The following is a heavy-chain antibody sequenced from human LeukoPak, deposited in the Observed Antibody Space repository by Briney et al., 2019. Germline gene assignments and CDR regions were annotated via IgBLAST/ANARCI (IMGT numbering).Heavy chain of an antibody. D-gene: IGHD2-2*01. J-gene: IGHJ5*02. Sequence: ASVKVSCKASGYTFTGYYMHWVRQAPGQGLEWMGWINPNNGVPNYAQKFQGRVTMTRDTAISTAYMELSSLRSDDTALYFCAREVGYSSSYYGRFDPWGQGTLVIVSS. CDR1: GYTFTGYY. CDR3: AREVGYSSSYYGRFDP. CDR2: INPNNGVP. V-gene: IGHV1-2*02.